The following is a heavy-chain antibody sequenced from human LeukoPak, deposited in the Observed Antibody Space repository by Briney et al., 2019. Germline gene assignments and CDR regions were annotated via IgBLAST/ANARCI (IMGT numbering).Heavy chain of an antibody. CDR2: INHSGST. V-gene: IGHV4-34*01. CDR3: ARGIATVVTLNWFDP. CDR1: GASFSGYY. J-gene: IGHJ5*02. Sequence: PSETLSLTCAVYGASFSGYYWSWIRQPPGKGLEWIGEINHSGSTDYNPSLKSRVTISVDTSKNQFSLKLSSVTAADTAVYYCARGIATVVTLNWFDPWGQGTLVTVSS. D-gene: IGHD4-23*01.